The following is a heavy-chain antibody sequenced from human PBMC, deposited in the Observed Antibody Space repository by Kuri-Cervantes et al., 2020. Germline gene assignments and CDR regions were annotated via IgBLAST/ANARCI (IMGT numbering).Heavy chain of an antibody. D-gene: IGHD5-18*01. V-gene: IGHV4-61*01. J-gene: IGHJ6*02. CDR2: IYYSGST. CDR1: GGSISSSSYY. CDR3: ARDLQLWSLGCYYYYGMDV. Sequence: SETLSLTCTVSGGSISSSSYYWSWIRQPPGKGLEWIGYIYYSGSTNYNPSLKSRVTISVDTSKNQFSLKLSSVTAADTAVYYCARDLQLWSLGCYYYYGMDVWGQGTTVTVSS.